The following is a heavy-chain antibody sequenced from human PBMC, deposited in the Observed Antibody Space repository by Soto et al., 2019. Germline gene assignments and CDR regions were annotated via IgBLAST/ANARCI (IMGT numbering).Heavy chain of an antibody. CDR2: IIPILGTA. CDR1: GGTFSSYA. V-gene: IGHV1-69*13. J-gene: IGHJ6*02. CDR3: ARDAGGYYYYGMDV. Sequence: SVKVSCKASGGTFSSYAISWVRQAPGQGLEWMGGIIPILGTANYAQKFQGRVTITADESTSTAYMELSSLRSEDTAVYYCARDAGGYYYYGMDVWGQGTTVTVSS. D-gene: IGHD3-10*01.